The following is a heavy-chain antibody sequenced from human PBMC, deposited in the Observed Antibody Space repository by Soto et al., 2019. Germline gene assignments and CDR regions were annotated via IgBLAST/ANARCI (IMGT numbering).Heavy chain of an antibody. CDR3: ASREYYDFWSGYHREAYYYGMDV. J-gene: IGHJ6*02. Sequence: SETLSLTCAVYGGSFSGYYWSWIRQPPGKGLEWIGEINHSGSTNYNPSLKSRVTISVDTSKNQFSLKLSSVTAADTAVYYCASREYYDFWSGYHREAYYYGMDVWGQGTTVTVSS. CDR1: GGSFSGYY. V-gene: IGHV4-34*01. D-gene: IGHD3-3*01. CDR2: INHSGST.